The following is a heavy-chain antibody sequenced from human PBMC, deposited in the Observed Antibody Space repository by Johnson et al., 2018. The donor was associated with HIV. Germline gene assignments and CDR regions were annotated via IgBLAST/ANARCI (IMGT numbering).Heavy chain of an antibody. CDR3: ARENVDTAMADAFDI. D-gene: IGHD5-18*01. V-gene: IGHV3-7*01. CDR2: IKQDGSET. Sequence: VQLVESGGGLVQPGGSLRLSCAASGFTFSSYWMSWVRQAPGKGLEWVANIKQDGSETYYVDSVKGRFTISRDNANNSLDLQMHSLRAEDTAVYYCARENVDTAMADAFDIWGQGTMVTVSS. CDR1: GFTFSSYW. J-gene: IGHJ3*02.